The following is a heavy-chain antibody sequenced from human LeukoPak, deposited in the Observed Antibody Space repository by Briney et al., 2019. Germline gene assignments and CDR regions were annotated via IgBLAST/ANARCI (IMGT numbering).Heavy chain of an antibody. V-gene: IGHV4-34*01. Sequence: ASETLSLTCAVYGGSFRGYYWSWIRQPPGKGLEWIGEINHSGSTNYNPSLKSRVTISVDTSKNQFSLKLSSVTAADTAVYYCARGLSVYYYGSGSYYYWGQGTLVTVSS. D-gene: IGHD3-10*01. CDR2: INHSGST. J-gene: IGHJ4*02. CDR1: GGSFRGYY. CDR3: ARGLSVYYYGSGSYYY.